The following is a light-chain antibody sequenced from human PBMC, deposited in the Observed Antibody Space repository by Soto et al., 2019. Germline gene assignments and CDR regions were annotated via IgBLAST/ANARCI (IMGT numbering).Light chain of an antibody. CDR1: SSNIGAGYD. Sequence: QSVLTQPPSVSGAPGQRVTISCTGSSSNIGAGYDVHWYQQLPGTAPKLLIYGNSNRPSGVPDRFSGSKSGTSASLAITGLQAADEAHYYCQSYDSSLSAFYVFGPGTKLTVL. V-gene: IGLV1-40*01. CDR2: GNS. J-gene: IGLJ1*01. CDR3: QSYDSSLSAFYV.